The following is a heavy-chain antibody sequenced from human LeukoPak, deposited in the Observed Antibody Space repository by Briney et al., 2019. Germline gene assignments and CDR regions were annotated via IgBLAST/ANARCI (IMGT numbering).Heavy chain of an antibody. CDR2: VYYTGST. Sequence: SETLSLTCTVSGGSISSYYWSWVRQPPGKGLEWIGFVYYTGSTNYSPSLKSRVTISVDTSKNQFSLKLRSVTASDTAVYYCARISSSNWYNERGAFDVWGQGTMVTVSS. CDR3: ARISSSNWYNERGAFDV. J-gene: IGHJ3*01. D-gene: IGHD6-13*01. V-gene: IGHV4-59*01. CDR1: GGSISSYY.